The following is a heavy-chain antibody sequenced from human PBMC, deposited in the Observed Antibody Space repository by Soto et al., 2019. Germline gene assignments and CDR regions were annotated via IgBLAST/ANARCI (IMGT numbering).Heavy chain of an antibody. CDR1: GYTFTSYD. CDR2: MNPNSGNT. J-gene: IGHJ6*03. CDR3: ARVPLEGAYYYYYMDV. V-gene: IGHV1-8*01. D-gene: IGHD1-1*01. Sequence: ASVKVSCKASGYTFTSYDINWVRQATGQGLEWMGWMNPNSGNTGYAQKFQGRVTMTRNTSISTAYMELSSLRSEDTAVYYCARVPLEGAYYYYYMDVWGKGTTVTVSS.